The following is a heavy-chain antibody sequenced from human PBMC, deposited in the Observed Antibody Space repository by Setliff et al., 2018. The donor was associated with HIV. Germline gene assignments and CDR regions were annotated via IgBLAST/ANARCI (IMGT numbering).Heavy chain of an antibody. CDR3: ASGQWLEHAFDI. D-gene: IGHD6-19*01. CDR1: GGSIGIRSYF. Sequence: PSETLSLTCTVSGGSIGIRSYFWGWIRQPPGKGLEWIGSVYSSGSTYYNPSLKSRVTVSVDTSQDQFSLRLSSVTVADTAVYYCASGQWLEHAFDIWGQGTVVTVSS. V-gene: IGHV4-39*01. J-gene: IGHJ3*02. CDR2: VYSSGST.